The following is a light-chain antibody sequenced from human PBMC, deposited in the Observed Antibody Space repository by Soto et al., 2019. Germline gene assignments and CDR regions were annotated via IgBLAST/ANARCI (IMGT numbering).Light chain of an antibody. J-gene: IGLJ2*01. Sequence: QSVLTQPPSASGTPGQRVTISCSGSSSNIGSNYVYWYQQLPGTVPQLLIYRNSERPSGVPDRFSGSKSGTSASLAISGLRSEDEGDYYCAAWDDSLSGVVFGGGTKLTAL. CDR3: AAWDDSLSGVV. V-gene: IGLV1-47*01. CDR2: RNS. CDR1: SSNIGSNY.